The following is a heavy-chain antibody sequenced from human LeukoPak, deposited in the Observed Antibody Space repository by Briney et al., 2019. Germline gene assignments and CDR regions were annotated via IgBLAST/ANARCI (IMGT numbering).Heavy chain of an antibody. Sequence: AGGSLRLSCAASGFTFDDYAMHWVRQAPGKGLEWVSGISWNSGSMDYADSVKGRFTISRDNAKNSLYLQMNSLRAEDTAVYYCARGAASGTSRFDYWGQGTLVTVSS. CDR1: GFTFDDYA. D-gene: IGHD6-13*01. J-gene: IGHJ4*02. V-gene: IGHV3-9*01. CDR3: ARGAASGTSRFDY. CDR2: ISWNSGSM.